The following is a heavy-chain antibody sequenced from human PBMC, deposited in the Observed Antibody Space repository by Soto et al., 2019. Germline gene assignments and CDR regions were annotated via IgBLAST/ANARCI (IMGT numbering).Heavy chain of an antibody. V-gene: IGHV1-2*02. CDR2: INPNSGGT. CDR1: GYTFTAYY. J-gene: IGHJ4*02. D-gene: IGHD1-26*01. Sequence: ASVKVSCKASGYTFTAYYIQWVRQAPGQGLEWMGSINPNSGGTNYAQKFQGRVTMTRDTSISTAYMDLSRLRSNDTAVYYCARVIVVATSDYWGQGTLVPVSP. CDR3: ARVIVVATSDY.